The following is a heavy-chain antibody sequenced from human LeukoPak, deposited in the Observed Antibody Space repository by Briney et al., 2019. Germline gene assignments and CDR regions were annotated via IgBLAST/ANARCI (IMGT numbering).Heavy chain of an antibody. V-gene: IGHV4-38-2*02. Sequence: SETLSLTCTVSGYSISSGYYWGWIRQPPGKGLEWIGSIYHSGSAYYNPSLKSRVIISVDTSKNQFSLNLSSVTAADTAVYYCARTYSTSTAYDAFDIWGQGTMVTVSS. D-gene: IGHD6-6*01. J-gene: IGHJ3*02. CDR3: ARTYSTSTAYDAFDI. CDR2: IYHSGSA. CDR1: GYSISSGYY.